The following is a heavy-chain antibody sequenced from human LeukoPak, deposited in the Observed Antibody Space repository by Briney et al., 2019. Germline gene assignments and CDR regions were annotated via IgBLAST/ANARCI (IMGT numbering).Heavy chain of an antibody. Sequence: PSETLSLTRSVSGGSIAVNHYYWGWIRQPPGKGLEWIGSGLYTGNTYSNPSLRSRVTISVDTSKNEFSLKLSSVTAADTAVYYCARVSIVVGHNWFDPWGQGTLVTVSS. V-gene: IGHV4-39*07. CDR3: ARVSIVVGHNWFDP. J-gene: IGHJ5*02. D-gene: IGHD3-22*01. CDR2: GLYTGNT. CDR1: GGSIAVNHYY.